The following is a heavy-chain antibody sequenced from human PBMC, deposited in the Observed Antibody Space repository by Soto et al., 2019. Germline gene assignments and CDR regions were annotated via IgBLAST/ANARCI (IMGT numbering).Heavy chain of an antibody. D-gene: IGHD6-19*01. CDR1: GGSISSYY. CDR3: ARGLEGQWLAGSNNWFDP. CDR2: IYTSGST. Sequence: PSETLSLTCTVSGGSISSYYWSWIRQPAGKGLEWIGRIYTSGSTNYNPSLKSRVTMSVDASKNQFYLKLSSVTAADTAVYYCARGLEGQWLAGSNNWFDPWGQGTLVTVSS. J-gene: IGHJ5*02. V-gene: IGHV4-4*07.